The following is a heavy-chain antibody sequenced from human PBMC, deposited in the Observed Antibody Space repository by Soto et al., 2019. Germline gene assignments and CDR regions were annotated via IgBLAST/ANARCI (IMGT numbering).Heavy chain of an antibody. D-gene: IGHD3-22*01. CDR1: GGTFSSYA. J-gene: IGHJ6*02. Sequence: QVQLVQSGAEVKKPGSSVKVSCKASGGTFSSYAISWVRQAPGQGLEWMGGIIPIFGTANYAQKFQGRVTITADESTSTAYMELSSLRSEDPAVYYCARADSSGYYYYYYYGMDVWGQGTTVTVSS. CDR3: ARADSSGYYYYYYYGMDV. V-gene: IGHV1-69*01. CDR2: IIPIFGTA.